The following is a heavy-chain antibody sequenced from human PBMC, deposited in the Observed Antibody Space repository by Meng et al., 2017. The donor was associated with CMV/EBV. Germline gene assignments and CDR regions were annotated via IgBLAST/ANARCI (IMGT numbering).Heavy chain of an antibody. Sequence: GGSLRLSCAASGFTFTTYWMTWVRQAPGKGLEWVANIKEDGNEKNYVDSVGGRFSISRDNAKSSLHLQMNNLRAEDTAVYYCTRDPSPVIVVESGAMYYDALDFWGQGTMVTVSS. CDR2: IKEDGNEK. V-gene: IGHV3-7*01. CDR1: GFTFTTYW. D-gene: IGHD2-2*01. CDR3: TRDPSPVIVVESGAMYYDALDF. J-gene: IGHJ3*01.